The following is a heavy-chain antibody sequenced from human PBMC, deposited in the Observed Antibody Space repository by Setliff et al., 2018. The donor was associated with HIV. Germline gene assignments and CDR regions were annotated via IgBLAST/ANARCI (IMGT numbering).Heavy chain of an antibody. CDR2: IYYSGNT. D-gene: IGHD3-10*01. Sequence: SETLSLTCTVSGGSISTSSSYWGWIRQPPGKGLEWIGSIYYSGNTYLGPSLKSRITISVDTSKNQFSLNLRSVTAADTAVYYCVREGVRRGLGSGSFRYRAYYFDQWGQGTLVTVSS. CDR3: VREGVRRGLGSGSFRYRAYYFDQ. J-gene: IGHJ4*02. V-gene: IGHV4-39*07. CDR1: GGSISTSSSY.